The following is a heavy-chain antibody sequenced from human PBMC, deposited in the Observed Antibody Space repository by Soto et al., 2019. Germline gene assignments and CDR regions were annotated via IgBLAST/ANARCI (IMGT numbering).Heavy chain of an antibody. CDR2: INHSGSS. CDR3: ARMAGPWYFDL. Sequence: SETLSLTCAVHGGSFSGFYWTWIRQPPGKGLEWIGEINHSGSSNYNPPLKSRVTMSLDTSRNQFSLSLNSVAAADTAVYYCARMAGPWYFDLWGRGTLVTVSS. CDR1: GGSFSGFY. J-gene: IGHJ2*01. V-gene: IGHV4-34*01.